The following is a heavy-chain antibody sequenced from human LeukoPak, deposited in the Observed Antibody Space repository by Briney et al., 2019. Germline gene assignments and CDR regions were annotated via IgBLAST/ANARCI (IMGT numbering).Heavy chain of an antibody. CDR3: ARLNWVGTFDI. Sequence: GALRLSCEASGLTFSSYWLHWVRQAPGEGLVWVSRINSDGTITTYADSVKGRFTISRDNAKNTLYLQMNSLRAEDTAMYYCARLNWVGTFDIWGQGTMVTVSS. D-gene: IGHD7-27*01. V-gene: IGHV3-74*01. J-gene: IGHJ3*02. CDR1: GLTFSSYW. CDR2: INSDGTIT.